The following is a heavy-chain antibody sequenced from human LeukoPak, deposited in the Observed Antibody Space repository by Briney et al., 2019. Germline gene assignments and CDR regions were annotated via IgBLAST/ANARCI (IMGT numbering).Heavy chain of an antibody. CDR1: GGSISSSNW. CDR2: IYHSGST. V-gene: IGHV4-4*02. J-gene: IGHJ5*02. D-gene: IGHD6-6*01. Sequence: PSGTLSLTCAVSGGSISSSNWWSGVRQPPGKGLEWIGEIYHSGSTNYNPSLKSRVTISVDKSKNQFSLKLSSVTAADTAVYYCAREGGRGSSSRFWFDPWGQGTLVTVSS. CDR3: AREGGRGSSSRFWFDP.